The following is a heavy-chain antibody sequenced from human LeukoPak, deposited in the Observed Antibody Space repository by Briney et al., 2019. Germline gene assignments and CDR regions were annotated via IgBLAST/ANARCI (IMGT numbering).Heavy chain of an antibody. V-gene: IGHV3-53*01. CDR1: GFIVSNNY. CDR2: LYNAGST. Sequence: GGSLRLSCVASGFIVSNNYMSWVRQAPGKGLEWVSVLYNAGSTYYADSVKGRFTISRDNSKNTLYLQMYSLRDEDTAVYYCARVAAGYSVNYFDYWGQGTLVTVSS. CDR3: ARVAAGYSVNYFDY. J-gene: IGHJ4*02. D-gene: IGHD4-23*01.